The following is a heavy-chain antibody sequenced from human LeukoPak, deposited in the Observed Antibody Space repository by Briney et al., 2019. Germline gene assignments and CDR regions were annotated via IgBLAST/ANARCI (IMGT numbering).Heavy chain of an antibody. CDR2: ISRDSSNI. Sequence: GGSLRLSCAASGFSFTSYSINWVRQAPGRGLEWVSYISRDSSNIYYVDSVKGRFTISRDNSKNTLSLQLNSLRDEDTAVYYCARDGGSSGYHDALDIWGQGTMVTVSA. CDR1: GFSFTSYS. CDR3: ARDGGSSGYHDALDI. J-gene: IGHJ3*02. V-gene: IGHV3-48*02. D-gene: IGHD3-22*01.